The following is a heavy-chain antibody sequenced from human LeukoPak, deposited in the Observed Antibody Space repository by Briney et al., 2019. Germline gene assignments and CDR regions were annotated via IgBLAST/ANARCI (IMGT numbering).Heavy chain of an antibody. V-gene: IGHV4-59*01. CDR1: GGSISSYC. CDR2: IDYSGST. J-gene: IGHJ6*03. Sequence: SETLSLTCTVSGGSISSYCWSWIRQPPGKGLEWIGYIDYSGSTNYNPSLRSRVTMSVDTSKNQFSLKLTSVTAADTAVYYCARDQAGYYCMDAWGKGTTVTVSS. CDR3: ARDQAGYYCMDA.